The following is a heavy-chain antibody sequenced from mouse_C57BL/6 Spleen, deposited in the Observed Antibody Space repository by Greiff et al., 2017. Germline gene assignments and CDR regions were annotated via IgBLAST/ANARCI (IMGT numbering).Heavy chain of an antibody. Sequence: DVMLVESGGGLVQPGGSLSLSCAASGFTFTDYYMSWVRQPPGKALEWLGFIRNKANGYTTEYSASVKGRFTISRDNSQSILYLQMNALRAEDSATYYCARLYGNYGGYFDVWGTGTTVTVSS. CDR1: GFTFTDYY. CDR3: ARLYGNYGGYFDV. D-gene: IGHD2-1*01. J-gene: IGHJ1*03. V-gene: IGHV7-3*01. CDR2: IRNKANGYTT.